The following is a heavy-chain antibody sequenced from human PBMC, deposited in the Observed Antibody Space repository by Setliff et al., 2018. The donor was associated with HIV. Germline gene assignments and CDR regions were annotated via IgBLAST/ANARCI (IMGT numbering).Heavy chain of an antibody. CDR2: VGAVGSPK. D-gene: IGHD3-10*02. Sequence: GESLKISCAASGFSFSTYAMGWVRQAPGKGLEWVSTVGAVGSPKFYAESVKGRFTISKDNSKNTLYLQMTSLRDEDTAVYYCAKVLLFGVDVFDIWGQGTMVTV. CDR3: AKVLLFGVDVFDI. V-gene: IGHV3-23*01. J-gene: IGHJ3*02. CDR1: GFSFSTYA.